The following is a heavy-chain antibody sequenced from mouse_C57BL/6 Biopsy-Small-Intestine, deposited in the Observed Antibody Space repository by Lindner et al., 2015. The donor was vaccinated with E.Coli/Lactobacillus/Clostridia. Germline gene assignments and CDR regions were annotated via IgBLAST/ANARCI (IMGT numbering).Heavy chain of an antibody. D-gene: IGHD3-1*01. CDR1: FISYV. J-gene: IGHJ4*01. Sequence: FISYVMHWVKQKPGQGLEWIGYINPYNDGTKYNEKFKGKATLTSDKSSSTAYMEFSSLTSEDSAVYYCACRAYFAMDYWGQGTSVTVSS. CDR2: INPYNDGT. CDR3: ACRAYFAMDY. V-gene: IGHV1-14*01.